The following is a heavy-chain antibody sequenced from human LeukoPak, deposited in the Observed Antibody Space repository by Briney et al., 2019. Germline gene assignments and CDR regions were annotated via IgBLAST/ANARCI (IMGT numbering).Heavy chain of an antibody. CDR2: IYYSGST. Sequence: SETLSLTCTVSGGSISSSSYSWGWIRQPPGKGLEWIGRIYYSGSTYYNPSLKSRVTISVDTSKNQFSLKLSSVTAADTAVYYCARAFEYSGYDYGAFDIWGQGTMVTVSS. D-gene: IGHD5-12*01. J-gene: IGHJ3*02. CDR1: GGSISSSSYS. CDR3: ARAFEYSGYDYGAFDI. V-gene: IGHV4-39*07.